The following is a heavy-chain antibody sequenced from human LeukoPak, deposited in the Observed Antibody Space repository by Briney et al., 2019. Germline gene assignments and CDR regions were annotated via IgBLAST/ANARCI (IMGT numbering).Heavy chain of an antibody. CDR2: IIPIFGTA. D-gene: IGHD3-22*01. Sequence: SVKVSCKASGGTFSSYAISWVRQAPGQGLEWMGGIIPIFGTANYAQKFQGRVAITTDESTSTAYMELSSLRSEDTAVYYCARNGKGSGYTLDYWGQGTLVTVSS. CDR3: ARNGKGSGYTLDY. CDR1: GGTFSSYA. V-gene: IGHV1-69*05. J-gene: IGHJ4*02.